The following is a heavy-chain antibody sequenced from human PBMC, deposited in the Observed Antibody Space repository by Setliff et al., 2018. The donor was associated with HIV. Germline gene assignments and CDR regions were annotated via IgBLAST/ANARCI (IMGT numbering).Heavy chain of an antibody. CDR3: AGDYAGSGRPFDY. J-gene: IGHJ4*02. Sequence: SETLSLTCTVSGGSISSGYYYWSWIRQHPGKGLEWIGYIYHSGNTYYNPSLKSRVSISVDRSKNHFSLRLSSVTAADTAVYYCAGDYAGSGRPFDYWGQGTLVTVSS. D-gene: IGHD6-19*01. V-gene: IGHV4-31*03. CDR1: GGSISSGYYY. CDR2: IYHSGNT.